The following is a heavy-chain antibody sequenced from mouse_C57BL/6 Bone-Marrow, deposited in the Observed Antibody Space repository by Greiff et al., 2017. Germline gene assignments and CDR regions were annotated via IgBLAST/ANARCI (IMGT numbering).Heavy chain of an antibody. D-gene: IGHD1-1*02. Sequence: QVQLQQPGAELVRPGTSVKLSCKASGYTFTSYWMHWVKQRPGQGLEWIGVIDPSDSYTNYNQKFKGKATLTVDTSSITAYMQLSSLTSEDSAVYYCARWWSYYFDYWGQGTTLTVSS. CDR1: GYTFTSYW. J-gene: IGHJ2*01. V-gene: IGHV1-59*01. CDR3: ARWWSYYFDY. CDR2: IDPSDSYT.